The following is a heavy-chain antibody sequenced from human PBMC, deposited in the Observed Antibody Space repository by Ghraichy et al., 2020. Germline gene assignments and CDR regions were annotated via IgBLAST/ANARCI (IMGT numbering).Heavy chain of an antibody. V-gene: IGHV1-2*06. J-gene: IGHJ4*02. D-gene: IGHD4-17*01. CDR3: ARGLVLTSDDYGGPLDS. Sequence: ASVKVSCKASGYTFTGHYIHWVRQAPGQGLEWMGRINPNSDGTYYPQKFQGRITMTRDASISIAYMELSRLRSDDTAIYYCARGLVLTSDDYGGPLDSWGQGTLVTVSS. CDR1: GYTFTGHY. CDR2: INPNSDGT.